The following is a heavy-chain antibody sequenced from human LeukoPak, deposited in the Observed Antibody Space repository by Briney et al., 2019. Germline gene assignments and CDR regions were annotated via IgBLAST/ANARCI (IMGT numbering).Heavy chain of an antibody. CDR2: ISAYNGNT. CDR1: GYTFTSYG. V-gene: IGHV1-18*01. Sequence: ASVKVSCKASGYTFTSYGICWVRQAPRQGLEWMGSISAYNGNTNYAQKLQDRVTMTTDTSTSTAYMELRSLRSDDTAVYHCARDSDIVVVPAPGPWGQGTLVSVSS. J-gene: IGHJ5*02. D-gene: IGHD2-2*01. CDR3: ARDSDIVVVPAPGP.